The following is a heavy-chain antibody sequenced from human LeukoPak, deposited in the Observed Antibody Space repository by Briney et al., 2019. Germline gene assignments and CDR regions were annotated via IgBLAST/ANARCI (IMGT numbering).Heavy chain of an antibody. CDR3: ARGGGYYYDRSGDYKPFDY. V-gene: IGHV3-48*04. D-gene: IGHD3-22*01. J-gene: IGHJ4*02. Sequence: GGSLRLSCAASGFTFSSYGMHWVRQAPGKGLEWVSYISSSGSTIYYADSVKGRFPISRDNAKNSLYLQMNSLRAEDTAVYYGARGGGYYYDRSGDYKPFDYWGQGTLVTVSS. CDR2: ISSSGSTI. CDR1: GFTFSSYG.